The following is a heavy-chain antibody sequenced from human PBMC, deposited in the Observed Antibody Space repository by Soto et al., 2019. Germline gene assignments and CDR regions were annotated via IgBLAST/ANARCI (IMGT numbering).Heavy chain of an antibody. CDR1: GYMFNTYG. CDR2: ISVYNGNI. D-gene: IGHD3-10*01. CDR3: AGTYGSGDYFLPFEY. V-gene: IGHV1-18*01. Sequence: QVQLLQSGAEVKKPGASVKVSCKASGYMFNTYGITWVRQAPGQGLEWMGWISVYNGNIDYAQKFERRVTKTIETSTGTAYMERKGRTSDDTAVYYCAGTYGSGDYFLPFEYWGQGTPVSVSS. J-gene: IGHJ4*02.